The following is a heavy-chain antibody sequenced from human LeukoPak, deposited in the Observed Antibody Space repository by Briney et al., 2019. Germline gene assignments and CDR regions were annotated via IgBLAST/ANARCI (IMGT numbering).Heavy chain of an antibody. CDR2: ISSSSSYI. CDR3: ARGDSSGYYYGSRSFDY. CDR1: GFTFSGYS. J-gene: IGHJ4*02. Sequence: PGGSLRLSCAASGFTFSGYSMNWVRQAPGKGLEWVSSISSSSSYIYYADSVKGRFTISRDNAKNSLYLQMNSLRAEDTAVYYCARGDSSGYYYGSRSFDYWGQGTLVTVSS. V-gene: IGHV3-21*01. D-gene: IGHD3-22*01.